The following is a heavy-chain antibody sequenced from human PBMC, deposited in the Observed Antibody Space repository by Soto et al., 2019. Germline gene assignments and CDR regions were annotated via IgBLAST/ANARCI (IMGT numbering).Heavy chain of an antibody. V-gene: IGHV3-7*01. J-gene: IGHJ4*02. CDR1: GFTSKNYW. D-gene: IGHD6-13*01. CDR2: INQDGIEK. Sequence: GGPLRLCCAVSGFTSKNYWMSWVRQPPEKGLEWVANINQDGIEKYYVDSAKGRFTISRDNAKNSVHLQMNSLRVEDTTVYYCARETAGAATMLNKWWGQGTLVNDSS. CDR3: ARETAGAATMLNKW.